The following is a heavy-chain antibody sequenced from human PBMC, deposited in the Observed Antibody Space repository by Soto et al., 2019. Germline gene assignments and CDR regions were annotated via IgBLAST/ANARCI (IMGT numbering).Heavy chain of an antibody. Sequence: GGSLRLSCTASGFTFSSYTMNWVRQAPGKGLECVSSISGSGGNTYYADSVKGRFTISRDNSKNTLFLQMNSLRVDDTAVYYCEKRGVYKPDYWGQGTLVTVSS. J-gene: IGHJ4*02. V-gene: IGHV3-23*01. CDR2: ISGSGGNT. CDR1: GFTFSSYT. D-gene: IGHD6-13*01. CDR3: EKRGVYKPDY.